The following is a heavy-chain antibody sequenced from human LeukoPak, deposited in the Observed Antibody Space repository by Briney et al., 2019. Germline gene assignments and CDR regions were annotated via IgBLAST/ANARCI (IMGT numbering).Heavy chain of an antibody. CDR2: IRPDGSET. V-gene: IGHV3-7*05. J-gene: IGHJ4*02. CDR3: TRIIVEVVGVSDYCDY. Sequence: PGGSLRLSCAASGLSISNHWMYWVRQAPGKGLEWVANIRPDGSETFYVDSVKGRFTVSRDNAKNSLYLEMNSLRAEDTAVYYCTRIIVEVVGVSDYCDYWGQGSLVTVSS. CDR1: GLSISNHW. D-gene: IGHD2-2*01.